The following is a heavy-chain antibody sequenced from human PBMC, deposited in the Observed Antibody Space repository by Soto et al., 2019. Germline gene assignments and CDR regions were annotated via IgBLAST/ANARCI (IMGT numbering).Heavy chain of an antibody. V-gene: IGHV4-38-2*02. CDR2: IDYSGRT. Sequence: SETLSLTCSVSGYLISSGYYWGWVRQTPGKGLEWLGSIDYSGRTYKNPSLKSRVSASVDLSKNQFSLNLRSVTAADTAVYFCARDLSSGYDSYYVDYWGQGTLVTSPQ. CDR1: GYLISSGYY. CDR3: ARDLSSGYDSYYVDY. D-gene: IGHD3-22*01. J-gene: IGHJ4*02.